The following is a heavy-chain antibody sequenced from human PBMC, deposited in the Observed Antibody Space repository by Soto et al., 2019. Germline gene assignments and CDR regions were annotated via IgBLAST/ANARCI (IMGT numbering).Heavy chain of an antibody. CDR3: ARVFLSRGWELHGGLWAFFDY. D-gene: IGHD1-26*01. CDR1: GGSFSGYY. Sequence: QVQLQQWGAGLLKPSETLSLTCAVYGGSFSGYYWSWIRQPPWKGLEWIGEINHSGSTNYNPSLKSRVTISVVTSKNQFSLKLSSVTAADTAVYYCARVFLSRGWELHGGLWAFFDYWGQGTLVTVSS. CDR2: INHSGST. V-gene: IGHV4-34*01. J-gene: IGHJ4*02.